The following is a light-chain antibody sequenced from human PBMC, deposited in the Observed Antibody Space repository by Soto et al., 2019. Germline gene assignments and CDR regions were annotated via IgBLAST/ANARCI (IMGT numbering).Light chain of an antibody. Sequence: QSVLTQSPSASASLGASVKLTCTLSSGHSSYAIAWHQQHPEKGPRYLMNLNSDGSHNKGDGIPDRFSGSSSGAERYLTISSLQSEDEADYYCQTWGTGIWVFGGGTKVTV. CDR1: SGHSSYA. CDR3: QTWGTGIWV. CDR2: LNSDGSH. J-gene: IGLJ3*02. V-gene: IGLV4-69*01.